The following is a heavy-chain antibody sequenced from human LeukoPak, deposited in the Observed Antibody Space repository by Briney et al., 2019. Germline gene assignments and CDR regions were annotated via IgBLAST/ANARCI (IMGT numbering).Heavy chain of an antibody. CDR1: GGSISSYY. CDR2: IYYSGST. V-gene: IGHV4-59*08. Sequence: SETLSLTCTVSGGSISSYYWSWIRQPPGKGLEWIGYIYYSGSTNYNPSLKSRVTISVDTSKNQFSLKLSSVTAADTAVYYCARHRRSSWTYYYYYYMDVWGKGTTVTISS. D-gene: IGHD6-13*01. CDR3: ARHRRSSWTYYYYYYMDV. J-gene: IGHJ6*03.